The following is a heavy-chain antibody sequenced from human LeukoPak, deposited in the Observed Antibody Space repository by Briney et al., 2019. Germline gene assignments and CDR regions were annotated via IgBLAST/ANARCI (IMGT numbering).Heavy chain of an antibody. CDR1: GGSFSGYY. CDR3: ARGLNSGYVRL. Sequence: SETLSLTCAVYGGSFSGYYWSWIRQPPGKGLEWIGEINHSGSTNYNPSLKSRVTISVDTSKNQFSLKLSSVTAADTAVYHCARGLNSGYVRLWGQGTLVTVSS. V-gene: IGHV4-34*01. CDR2: INHSGST. J-gene: IGHJ4*02. D-gene: IGHD5-12*01.